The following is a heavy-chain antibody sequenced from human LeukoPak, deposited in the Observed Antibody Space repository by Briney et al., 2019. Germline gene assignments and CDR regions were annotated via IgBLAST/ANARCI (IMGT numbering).Heavy chain of an antibody. Sequence: GASVKVSCKASGYTFTAYYIHWVRQAPGQGLEWMGWINTNTGNPTYAQGFTGRFVFSLDTSVSTAYLQISSLKAEDTAVYYCARVPVSTIFGVVMPTNWFDPWGQGTLVTVSS. CDR3: ARVPVSTIFGVVMPTNWFDP. CDR2: INTNTGNP. J-gene: IGHJ5*02. D-gene: IGHD3-3*01. V-gene: IGHV7-4-1*02. CDR1: GYTFTAYY.